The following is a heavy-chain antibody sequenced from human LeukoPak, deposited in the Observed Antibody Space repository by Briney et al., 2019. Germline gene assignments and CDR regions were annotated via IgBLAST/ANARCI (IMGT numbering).Heavy chain of an antibody. Sequence: SETLSLTCAVYGGSFSGYYWSWIRQPPGKGLEWIGEINHSGSTNYNPSLKSRVTISVDTSKNQFSLKLSSVTAADTAVYYCARHIVGADYFDYWGQGTLVTVSS. CDR1: GGSFSGYY. CDR2: INHSGST. D-gene: IGHD1-26*01. J-gene: IGHJ4*02. CDR3: ARHIVGADYFDY. V-gene: IGHV4-34*01.